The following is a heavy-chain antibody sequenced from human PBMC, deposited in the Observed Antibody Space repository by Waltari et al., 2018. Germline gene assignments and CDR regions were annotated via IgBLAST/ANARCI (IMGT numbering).Heavy chain of an antibody. Sequence: QVQLEESGGGVVQPGKSLRLSCAVSGVPFSTYAVHWVRQAPGKGLEWVAVISFDGSDKFYADSVKGRFTISRDNSKNTLYLQMNSLRAEDTAVYYCAMGYGSGSYDYWGQGSLVTVSS. CDR2: ISFDGSDK. V-gene: IGHV3-30*03. D-gene: IGHD3-10*01. CDR3: AMGYGSGSYDY. J-gene: IGHJ4*02. CDR1: GVPFSTYA.